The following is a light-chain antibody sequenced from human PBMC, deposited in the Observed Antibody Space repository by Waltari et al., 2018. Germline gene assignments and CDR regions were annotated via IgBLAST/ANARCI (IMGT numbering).Light chain of an antibody. CDR3: CSYTSSSSYV. J-gene: IGLJ1*01. CDR2: EVS. Sequence: QSALTQPASVSGSPGQSLTVSCTGSSSDVGGYNFVSWYQQHPGKAPKLIIYEVSNRPSGVSNRFSGSKSGNTASLTISGLQTEDEADYYCCSYTSSSSYVFGTGTTVTVL. CDR1: SSDVGGYNF. V-gene: IGLV2-14*01.